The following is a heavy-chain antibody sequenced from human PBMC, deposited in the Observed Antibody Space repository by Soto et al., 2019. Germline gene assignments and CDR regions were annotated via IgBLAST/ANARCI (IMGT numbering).Heavy chain of an antibody. D-gene: IGHD6-19*01. V-gene: IGHV3-15*01. CDR2: IKSKTDGGTT. Sequence: EVQLVESGGGVVKPGGSLRLSCAGSGFIFSNAWMTWVRQAPGKGLEWVGRIKSKTDGGTTVYAAPVEGRFTISRDDSKNTLYLEMSGLKTEDTAVYYCTTYATGWPGIDAYWGQGTLVTASS. CDR3: TTYATGWPGIDAY. J-gene: IGHJ4*02. CDR1: GFIFSNAW.